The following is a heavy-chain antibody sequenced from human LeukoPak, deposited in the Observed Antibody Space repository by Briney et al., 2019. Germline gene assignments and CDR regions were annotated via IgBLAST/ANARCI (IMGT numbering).Heavy chain of an antibody. V-gene: IGHV4-34*12. CDR2: IIHSGST. D-gene: IGHD3-10*01. J-gene: IGHJ4*02. CDR3: AVSAGDYFDY. CDR1: GGSFSCYY. Sequence: SETLSLTCAVYGGSFSCYYWSWIRQPPGKGLEWIGEIIHSGSTSYNPSLKSRVTVSVDTSKNQFSLKLSSVTAADTAVYYCAVSAGDYFDYWGQGTLVTVSS.